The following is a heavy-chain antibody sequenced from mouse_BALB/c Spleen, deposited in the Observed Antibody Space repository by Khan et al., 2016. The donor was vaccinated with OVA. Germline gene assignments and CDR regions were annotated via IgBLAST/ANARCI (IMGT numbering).Heavy chain of an antibody. V-gene: IGHV2-6-7*01. Sequence: VKLEESGPGLVAPSQSLSITCTVSGFSLTGYGVNWVRQPPGKGLEWLGMIWGDGNTDYNSALKSRLNLSKDNSKSQVFLKMNSLQTDDTARYYCARAYYGNYREAMDYWGQGTSVTVSS. CDR2: IWGDGNT. CDR3: ARAYYGNYREAMDY. J-gene: IGHJ4*01. D-gene: IGHD2-10*01. CDR1: GFSLTGYG.